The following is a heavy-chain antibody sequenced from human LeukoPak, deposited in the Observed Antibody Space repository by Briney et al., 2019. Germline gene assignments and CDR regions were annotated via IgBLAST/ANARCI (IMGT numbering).Heavy chain of an antibody. J-gene: IGHJ6*03. Sequence: ASVKVSCTASGGSFSSYAISWVRQAPGQGLEWMGRIIPVFGTANYAQKFQERVTITADIVSNTAYLEVTSLTSDDTAVYFCAKQGAARQDYYMDVWGNGTTVTVSS. CDR2: IIPVFGTA. D-gene: IGHD5-18*01. CDR1: GGSFSSYA. CDR3: AKQGAARQDYYMDV. V-gene: IGHV1-69*06.